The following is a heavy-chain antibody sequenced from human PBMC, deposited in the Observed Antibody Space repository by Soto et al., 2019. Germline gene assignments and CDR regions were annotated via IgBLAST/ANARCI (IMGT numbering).Heavy chain of an antibody. V-gene: IGHV3-23*01. CDR3: VSDPNWEWGY. CDR2: INYSGVSA. CDR1: VFVFARND. Sequence: GGSLRLFCSASVFVFARNDMNWFRQRPGKGLEWVSNINYSGVSAYYSDAVKGRFTISRDNSRNILHLEMNSLTVDDTAVYYCVSDPNWEWGYWGQGTPVTVSS. D-gene: IGHD1-26*01. J-gene: IGHJ4*02.